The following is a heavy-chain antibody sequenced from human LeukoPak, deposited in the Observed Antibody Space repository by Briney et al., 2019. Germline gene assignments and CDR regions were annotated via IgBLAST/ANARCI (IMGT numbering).Heavy chain of an antibody. CDR2: IYYSGST. V-gene: IGHV4-39*01. D-gene: IGHD3-3*01. Sequence: SETLSLTCTVSGGSISSSSYYWGWIRQPPGEGLEGIGSIYYSGSTYYNPSLKSRVTISVDTSKNQFSLKLSSVTAADTAVYYCASFWSGYYIFDYWGQGTLVTVSS. J-gene: IGHJ4*02. CDR1: GGSISSSSYY. CDR3: ASFWSGYYIFDY.